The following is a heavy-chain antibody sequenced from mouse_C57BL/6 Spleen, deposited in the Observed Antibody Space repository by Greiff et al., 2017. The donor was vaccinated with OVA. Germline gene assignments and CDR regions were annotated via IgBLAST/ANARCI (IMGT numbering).Heavy chain of an antibody. V-gene: IGHV1-55*01. CDR3: ANYYDYDEAFAY. D-gene: IGHD2-4*01. J-gene: IGHJ3*01. CDR2: IYPGSGST. CDR1: GYTFTSYW. Sequence: QVQLQQSGAELVKPGASVKMSCKASGYTFTSYWITWVKQRPGQGLEWIGDIYPGSGSTNYNEKFKSKATLTVDTSSSTAYMQLSSLTSEDSAVYYCANYYDYDEAFAYWGQVTLVTVSA.